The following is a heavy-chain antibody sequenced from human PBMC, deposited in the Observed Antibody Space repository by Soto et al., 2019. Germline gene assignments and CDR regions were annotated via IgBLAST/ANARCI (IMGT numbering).Heavy chain of an antibody. J-gene: IGHJ6*02. V-gene: IGHV4-61*01. D-gene: IGHD3-10*01. Sequence: LSLTCTVSGDSVTSVSDYWSWIRQPPGKGLEWIGYIYYSGSADYNPSLGSRVTISIDTSKNQFSLKLTSVTAADTAVYYCARGVGFGYYYYHMDLWGQGTTVTVSS. CDR3: ARGVGFGYYYYHMDL. CDR1: GDSVTSVSDY. CDR2: IYYSGSA.